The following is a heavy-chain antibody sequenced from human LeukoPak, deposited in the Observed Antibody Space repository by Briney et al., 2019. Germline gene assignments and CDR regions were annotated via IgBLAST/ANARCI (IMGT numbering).Heavy chain of an antibody. CDR1: GGSIYNYY. CDR3: ARESKTSDASAYYHDS. J-gene: IGHJ4*02. D-gene: IGHD3-22*01. Sequence: SETLSLTRTVSGGSIYNYYWSWIRQPAGKVLDWSGRIYTRGSTDYSPSLKSRVTMSLDTSKNQFSLNLYSVPAADTAVYFCARESKTSDASAYYHDSWGQGTLVTVSS. V-gene: IGHV4-4*07. CDR2: IYTRGST.